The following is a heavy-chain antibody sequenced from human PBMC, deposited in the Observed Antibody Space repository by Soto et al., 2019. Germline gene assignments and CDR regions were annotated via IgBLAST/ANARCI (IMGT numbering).Heavy chain of an antibody. CDR3: AKDMGGIAPYYFDY. CDR2: IYYSGST. V-gene: IGHV4-59*01. J-gene: IGHJ4*02. CDR1: GGSISSYY. Sequence: SETLSLTCTVSGGSISSYYWSWIRQPPGKGLEWIGYIYYSGSTNYNPSLKSRVTISVDTSKNQFSLKLSSVTTEDTAFYYCAKDMGGIAPYYFDYWGQGTLVTVSS. D-gene: IGHD6-13*01.